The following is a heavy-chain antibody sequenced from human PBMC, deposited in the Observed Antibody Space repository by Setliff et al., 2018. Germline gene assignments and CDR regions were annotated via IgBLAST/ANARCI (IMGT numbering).Heavy chain of an antibody. CDR2: FHTGGAT. CDR3: ARESATIGEFPLYYFVK. Sequence: TSETLSLTCSVSGGSISSGGFYWSWIRQSAGRGLEWIGHFHTGGATDYNLSLKSRVTISLDSSKNQFSLRLSSVTAADAAVYFCARESATIGEFPLYYFVKWGQGIPVTVSS. CDR1: GGSISSGGFY. D-gene: IGHD3-10*01. V-gene: IGHV4-61*09. J-gene: IGHJ1*01.